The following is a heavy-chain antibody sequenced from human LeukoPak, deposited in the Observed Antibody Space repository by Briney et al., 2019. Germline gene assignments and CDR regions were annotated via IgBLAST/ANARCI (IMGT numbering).Heavy chain of an antibody. Sequence: GGSLKLSCAASGFTFSGSAMHWVRQASGKGLEWVGRIRSKANSYATAYAASVKGRFTISRDDSKNTAYLQMNSLKTEDTAVYYCTTSRDILTGYYPLTGYYYYMDVWGKGTTVTVSS. D-gene: IGHD3-9*01. CDR1: GFTFSGSA. V-gene: IGHV3-73*01. CDR3: TTSRDILTGYYPLTGYYYYMDV. CDR2: IRSKANSYAT. J-gene: IGHJ6*03.